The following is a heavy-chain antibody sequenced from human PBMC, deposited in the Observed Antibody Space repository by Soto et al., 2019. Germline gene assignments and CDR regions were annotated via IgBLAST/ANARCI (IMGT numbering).Heavy chain of an antibody. CDR2: IYHTEST. V-gene: IGHV4-4*02. D-gene: IGHD4-17*01. J-gene: IGHJ4*02. Sequence: SDTLSLTCAVSSDSISSSFWWSWVRQPPGKGLEWIGEIYHTESTVYNPSLKSRVTISVDKSKNQFSLNLDSVTAADTAVYYCARYDFGTFDYWGRGILVTVSS. CDR1: SDSISSSFW. CDR3: ARYDFGTFDY.